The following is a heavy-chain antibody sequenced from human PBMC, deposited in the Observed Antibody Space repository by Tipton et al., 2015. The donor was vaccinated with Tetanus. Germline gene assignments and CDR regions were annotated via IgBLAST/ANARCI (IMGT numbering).Heavy chain of an antibody. J-gene: IGHJ4*02. Sequence: TLSLTCTVFGGSISSSTYYWGWIRQPPGKGLEWIGTINYIQGTYHNPSLKSRVTISVDTSKNQFSLNLSSVTTADTAVYYCARHTKFWSGYYIVYWGQGTLVTVSS. CDR2: INYIQGT. D-gene: IGHD3-3*01. CDR3: ARHTKFWSGYYIVY. CDR1: GGSISSSTYY. V-gene: IGHV4-39*07.